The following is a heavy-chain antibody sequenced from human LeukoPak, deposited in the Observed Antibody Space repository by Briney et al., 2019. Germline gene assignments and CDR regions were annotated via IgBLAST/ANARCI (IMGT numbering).Heavy chain of an antibody. CDR2: INSDGSST. Sequence: GGSLRLSCAASGFTFSSYAMSWVRQAPGKGLVWVSRINSDGSSTSYADSVKGRFTISRDNAKNSLYLQMNSLRAEDTAVYYCARENVDWFDPWGQGTLVTVSS. J-gene: IGHJ5*02. CDR3: ARENVDWFDP. CDR1: GFTFSSYA. V-gene: IGHV3-74*01.